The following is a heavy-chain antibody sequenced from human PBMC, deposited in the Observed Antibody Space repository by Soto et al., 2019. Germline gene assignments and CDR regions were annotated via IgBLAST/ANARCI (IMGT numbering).Heavy chain of an antibody. Sequence: PGGSLRLSCAASGFIFNNYAMHWVRQAPGKGLEWVSYISSSGSTIYYADSVKGRFTISRDNAKNSLYLQMNSLRAEDTAVYYCAREIYDDYDSSGFDHWGQGTLVTVSS. CDR3: AREIYDDYDSSGFDH. J-gene: IGHJ4*02. V-gene: IGHV3-48*04. CDR2: ISSSGSTI. D-gene: IGHD3-22*01. CDR1: GFIFNNYA.